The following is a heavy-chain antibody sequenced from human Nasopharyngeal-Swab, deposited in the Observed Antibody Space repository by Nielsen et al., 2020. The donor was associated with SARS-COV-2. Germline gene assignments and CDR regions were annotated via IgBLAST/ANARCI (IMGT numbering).Heavy chain of an antibody. Sequence: ASVTVSCKASGYTFTSYAMHWVRQAPGQRLEWMGWINAGNGNTKYSQKFQGRVTITRDTSASTAYMELSSLRSEDTAAYYFARGYSYGHIDYWGQGTLVTVSS. CDR2: INAGNGNT. CDR1: GYTFTSYA. D-gene: IGHD5-18*01. J-gene: IGHJ4*02. V-gene: IGHV1-3*01. CDR3: ARGYSYGHIDY.